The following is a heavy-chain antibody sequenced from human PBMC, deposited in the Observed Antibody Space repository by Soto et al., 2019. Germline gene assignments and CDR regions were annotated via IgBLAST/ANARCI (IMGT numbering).Heavy chain of an antibody. D-gene: IGHD5-18*01. CDR3: ARVCRRGYSYGRKGYYYYGMDV. CDR2: INHSGST. CDR1: GGSFSGCY. V-gene: IGHV4-34*01. J-gene: IGHJ6*02. Sequence: QVQLQQWGAGLLKPSETLSLTCAVYGGSFSGCYWSWIRQPPGKGLEWIGEINHSGSTNYNPSLKSRVTISVDTSKNQFSLKLSSVTAADTAVYYCARVCRRGYSYGRKGYYYYGMDVWGQGTTVTVSS.